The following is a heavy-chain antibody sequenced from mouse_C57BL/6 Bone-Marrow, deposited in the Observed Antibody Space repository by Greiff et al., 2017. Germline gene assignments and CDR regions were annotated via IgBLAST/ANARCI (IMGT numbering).Heavy chain of an antibody. J-gene: IGHJ2*01. CDR1: GYTFTSYW. Sequence: QVQLQQSGAELVMPGASVKLSCKASGYTFTSYWMHWVKQRPGQGLEWIGEIDPSDSYPNYNQKFKGKSTLTVDKSSSTAYIQLSSLTSEDSAVKYWARGQGVAQATGDYFAYWGQGTTLTVSA. D-gene: IGHD1-3*01. CDR2: IDPSDSYP. V-gene: IGHV1-69*01. CDR3: ARGQGVAQATGDYFAY.